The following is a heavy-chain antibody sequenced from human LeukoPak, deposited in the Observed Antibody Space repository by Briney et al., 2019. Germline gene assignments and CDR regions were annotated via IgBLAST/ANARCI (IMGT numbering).Heavy chain of an antibody. D-gene: IGHD5-18*01. Sequence: GESLKISCKGSGHTLTSYWIGWVRQMPGKGLGWMGIIYPGDSETRYSPSFQGQVTISADKSISTAYLQWSSLKASDTAMYYCATGYGVNWLDPWGQGTLVTVSS. CDR3: ATGYGVNWLDP. V-gene: IGHV5-51*01. CDR1: GHTLTSYW. CDR2: IYPGDSET. J-gene: IGHJ5*02.